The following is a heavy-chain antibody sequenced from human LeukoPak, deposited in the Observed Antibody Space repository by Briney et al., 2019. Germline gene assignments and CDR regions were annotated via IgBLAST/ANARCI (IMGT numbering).Heavy chain of an antibody. CDR2: IYTSGST. V-gene: IGHV4-4*07. CDR1: GGSIRSYY. J-gene: IGHJ6*02. CDR3: ARIGVATSDGMDV. Sequence: PSETLSLTSTVAGGSIRSYYWSWSRQPPEKRLEWIGRIYTSGSTNYNPSLKSRVNISVDTSKNQFSLKLSSVTAADTAVYYCARIGVATSDGMDVWGQGTTVTVSS. D-gene: IGHD5-12*01.